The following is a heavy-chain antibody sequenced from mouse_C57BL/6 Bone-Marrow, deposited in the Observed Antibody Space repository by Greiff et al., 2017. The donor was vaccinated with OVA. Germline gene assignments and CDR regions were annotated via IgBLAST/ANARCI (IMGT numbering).Heavy chain of an antibody. V-gene: IGHV1-54*01. CDR1: GYAFTNYL. CDR2: INPGSGGT. Sequence: QVQLQQSGAELVRPGTSVKVSCKASGYAFTNYLIEWVKQRPGQGLEWIGVINPGSGGTNYNEKFKGKATLTADKSSSTAYMQLSSLTSEDSAVYFCAVSWFAYWGQGTLVTVSA. J-gene: IGHJ3*01. CDR3: AVSWFAY.